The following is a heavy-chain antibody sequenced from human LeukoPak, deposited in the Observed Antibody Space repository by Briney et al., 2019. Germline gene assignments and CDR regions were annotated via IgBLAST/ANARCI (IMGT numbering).Heavy chain of an antibody. V-gene: IGHV3-30-3*01. CDR1: GFTFSSYA. CDR2: ISYDGSNK. D-gene: IGHD2-15*01. CDR3: AREYCSGGSCETFMDV. Sequence: GGSLRLSCAASGFTFSSYAMHWVRQAPGKGLEWVAAISYDGSNKYYADSVKGRFTISRDNSKNTLYLQMNSLRAEDTAVYYCAREYCSGGSCETFMDVWGQGTTVTVSS. J-gene: IGHJ6*02.